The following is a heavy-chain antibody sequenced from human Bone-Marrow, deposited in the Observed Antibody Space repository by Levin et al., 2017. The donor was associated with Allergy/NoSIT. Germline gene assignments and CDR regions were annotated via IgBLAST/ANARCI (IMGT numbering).Heavy chain of an antibody. V-gene: IGHV3-9*01. D-gene: IGHD1-26*01. CDR3: VKDIYLYRGSYSDAFDV. CDR2: IAWNGGDT. Sequence: SGGSLRLSCAASGFAFQNYAMHWVRHSPGRGLEWVSGIAWNGGDTGYADSVRGRFTISRDNAKNSLYLQMNSLRPEDTAVYYCVKDIYLYRGSYSDAFDVWGQGTMVTVSS. CDR1: GFAFQNYA. J-gene: IGHJ3*01.